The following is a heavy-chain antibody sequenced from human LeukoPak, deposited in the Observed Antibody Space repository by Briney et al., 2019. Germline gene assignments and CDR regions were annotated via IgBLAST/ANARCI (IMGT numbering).Heavy chain of an antibody. V-gene: IGHV1-2*02. CDR3: ARGWGFGSIDY. CDR1: GCTFTDYY. Sequence: ASVKVSCKASGCTFTDYYVHWVRQAPGQGLEWMGWISPSSGGTNYAQKFQGRVTMTRDTSISTAYMELSSLRSDDTAVYYCARGWGFGSIDYWGQGTLVTVSS. D-gene: IGHD7-27*01. CDR2: ISPSSGGT. J-gene: IGHJ4*02.